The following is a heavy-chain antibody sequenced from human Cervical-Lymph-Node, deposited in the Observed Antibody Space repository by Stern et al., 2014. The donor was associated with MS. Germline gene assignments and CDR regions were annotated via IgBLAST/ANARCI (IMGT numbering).Heavy chain of an antibody. CDR1: GGSISSDNYY. D-gene: IGHD3-22*01. J-gene: IGHJ6*02. CDR3: ARDNFTTSLDV. Sequence: QVQLVQSGPGLVKPSQTLSLTCTVSGGSISSDNYYWTWIRQHPGKGLEWIGHIYYSGTTYYNPSLKSRVSITVDTSQNLFSLRLSSVTAADTAVYYCARDNFTTSLDVWGHGTTVTVS. V-gene: IGHV4-31*03. CDR2: IYYSGTT.